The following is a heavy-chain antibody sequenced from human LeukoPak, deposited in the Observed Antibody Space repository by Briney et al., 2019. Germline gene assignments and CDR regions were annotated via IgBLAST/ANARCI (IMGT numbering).Heavy chain of an antibody. CDR3: ARDPPSRGTRYFDY. CDR2: ISDSGGNT. Sequence: EGSLRLSCATSGFTFSIYGMSWVRQAPGKGLEWVSAISDSGGNTYYADSVKGRFTISRDNAKNTLYLQMNSLRAEDTAVYYCARDPPSRGTRYFDYWGQGTLVTVSS. CDR1: GFTFSIYG. D-gene: IGHD3-16*01. J-gene: IGHJ4*02. V-gene: IGHV3-23*01.